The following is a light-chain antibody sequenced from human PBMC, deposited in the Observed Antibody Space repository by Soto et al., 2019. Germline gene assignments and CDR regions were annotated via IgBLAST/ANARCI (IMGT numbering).Light chain of an antibody. Sequence: EIVMTQSPTTLSVSPGERATLSCRASQSVSSKLAWYQQKAGQPPRLLSFDASARASGVPARFSGSGSGTEFILTISGLQSEDFAVYYCQQYNDWPPYTFGQGTKLDMK. CDR2: DAS. J-gene: IGKJ2*01. CDR1: QSVSSK. V-gene: IGKV3-15*01. CDR3: QQYNDWPPYT.